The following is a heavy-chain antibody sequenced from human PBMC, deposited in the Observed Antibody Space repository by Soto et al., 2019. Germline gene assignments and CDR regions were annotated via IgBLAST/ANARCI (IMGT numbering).Heavy chain of an antibody. CDR2: INGDGSEE. D-gene: IGHD3-10*01. J-gene: IGHJ4*02. CDR3: AAGFPPDY. V-gene: IGHV3-7*01. CDR1: GFTFSTSW. Sequence: EVQLVESGGVLVQPGGSLRVSCAASGFTFSTSWMNWVRQAPGKGLEWVANINGDGSEEYYVDSVRGRFTISRDNVKNSLFLQMNSLRAEDTAVYYCAAGFPPDYWGQGTLVTVPS.